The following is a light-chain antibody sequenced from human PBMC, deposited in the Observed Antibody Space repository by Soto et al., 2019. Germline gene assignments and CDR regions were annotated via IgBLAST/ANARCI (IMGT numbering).Light chain of an antibody. V-gene: IGKV3-20*01. CDR3: QQYGSSPYT. J-gene: IGKJ2*01. CDR2: DAS. Sequence: EIVLTQSPGALSLSPGERATLSCRASQTFSSNYLAWYQQKPGQAPRLLIYDASSRATGIPDRFSGRGSGTDFTLTISRLEAEDFAVYYCQQYGSSPYTFGEGTKLEIK. CDR1: QTFSSNY.